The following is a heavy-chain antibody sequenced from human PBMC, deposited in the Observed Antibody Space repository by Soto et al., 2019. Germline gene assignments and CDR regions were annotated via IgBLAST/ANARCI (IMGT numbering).Heavy chain of an antibody. D-gene: IGHD3-3*01. J-gene: IGHJ1*01. CDR1: GYTFNSYD. V-gene: IGHV1-8*01. CDR2: MNPNSGNT. Sequence: QVQLGQSGAEVKKPGASLKVSCKASGYTFNSYDINWVRQATGQGLEWMGWMNPNSGNTGYAQKFQGRVTMTRNTSIRTAYMELSSLSSEDTAVYYCARGVGFGDGDSPTEYLPHWGQGTLVIFSA. CDR3: ARGVGFGDGDSPTEYLPH.